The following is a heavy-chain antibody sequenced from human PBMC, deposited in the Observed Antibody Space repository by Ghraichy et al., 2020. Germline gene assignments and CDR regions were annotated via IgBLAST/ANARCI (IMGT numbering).Heavy chain of an antibody. CDR3: AMSLGLDWYFDL. V-gene: IGHV1-69*13. Sequence: SVKVSCKASGGTFSSYAISWVRQAPGQGLEWMGGIIPIFGTANYAQKFQGRVTITADESTSTAYMELSSLGSEDTAVYYCAMSLGLDWYFDLWGRGTLVTVSS. CDR1: GGTFSSYA. D-gene: IGHD5/OR15-5a*01. CDR2: IIPIFGTA. J-gene: IGHJ2*01.